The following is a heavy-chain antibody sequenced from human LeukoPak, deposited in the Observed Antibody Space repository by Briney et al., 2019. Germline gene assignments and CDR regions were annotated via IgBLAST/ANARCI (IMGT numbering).Heavy chain of an antibody. Sequence: GGSLRLSCAASGFTFSTYTMNWVRQAPGKGLEWVSSISYTSSYIYYADSVKGRFTISRDNAENSLYLQMNSLRAEDTAVYYCARGSYGDFDYWGQGTLVTVSS. CDR3: ARGSYGDFDY. CDR2: ISYTSSYI. CDR1: GFTFSTYT. D-gene: IGHD4-17*01. J-gene: IGHJ4*02. V-gene: IGHV3-21*01.